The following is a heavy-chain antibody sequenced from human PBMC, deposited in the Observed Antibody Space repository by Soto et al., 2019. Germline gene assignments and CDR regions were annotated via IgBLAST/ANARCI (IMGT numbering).Heavy chain of an antibody. J-gene: IGHJ4*02. V-gene: IGHV3-30*18. D-gene: IGHD6-25*01. CDR1: GFTFSNYG. CDR3: AKERTAKAAAEFDY. CDR2: VSYDGNVK. Sequence: GWSLRLSCAASGFTFSNYGMQWVRQAPGKGLEWVAVVSYDGNVKFYAESVKGRFTISRDNSKNTLYLQMNSLRTEDTAIYYCAKERTAKAAAEFDYWGQGTLVTVSS.